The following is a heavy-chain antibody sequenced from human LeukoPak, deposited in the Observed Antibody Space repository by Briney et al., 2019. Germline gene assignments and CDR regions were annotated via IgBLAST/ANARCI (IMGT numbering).Heavy chain of an antibody. CDR1: GFTFSDYY. V-gene: IGHV3-11*04. J-gene: IGHJ3*02. D-gene: IGHD3-22*01. CDR3: ARVGYDSSGRHAFDI. CDR2: ISSSGSTI. Sequence: GGSLRLSCAASGFTFSDYYMSWIRQAPGKGLEWVSYISSSGSTIYYADSVKGRFTISRDNAKNSPYLQMNSLRAEDTAVYYCARVGYDSSGRHAFDIWGQGTMVTVSS.